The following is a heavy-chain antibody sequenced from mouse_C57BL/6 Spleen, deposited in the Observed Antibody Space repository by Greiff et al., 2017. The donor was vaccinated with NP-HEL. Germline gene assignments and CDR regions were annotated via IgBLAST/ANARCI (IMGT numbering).Heavy chain of an antibody. CDR3: TRRDYGSSYGYAMDY. V-gene: IGHV1-15*01. D-gene: IGHD1-1*01. CDR2: IDPETGGT. Sequence: LVESGAELVRPGASVTLSCKASGYTFTDYEMHWVKQTPVHGLEWIGAIDPETGGTAYNQKFKGKAILTADKSSSTAYMELRSLTSEDSAVYYCTRRDYGSSYGYAMDYWGQGTSVTVSS. CDR1: GYTFTDYE. J-gene: IGHJ4*01.